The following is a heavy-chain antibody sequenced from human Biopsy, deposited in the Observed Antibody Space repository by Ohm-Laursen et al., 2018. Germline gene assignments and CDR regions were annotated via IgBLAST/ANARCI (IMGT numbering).Heavy chain of an antibody. CDR1: GYTFTGYH. D-gene: IGHD3-22*01. Sequence: SSVKVSCKAPGYTFTGYHVHWVRQAPGQGLEWMGWINAKTGDTNYAQKFQGRVTMTRDTSISTAYVDLSSLRSEDTAVYYCTRGGYYYDSLAYYYWFDPWGQGTLVTVSS. J-gene: IGHJ5*02. V-gene: IGHV1-2*02. CDR3: TRGGYYYDSLAYYYWFDP. CDR2: INAKTGDT.